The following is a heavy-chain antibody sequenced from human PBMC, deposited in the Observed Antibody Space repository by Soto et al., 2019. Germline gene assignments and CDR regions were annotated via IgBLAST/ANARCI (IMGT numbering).Heavy chain of an antibody. CDR2: IYYSGSA. V-gene: IGHV4-31*03. D-gene: IGHD6-19*01. CDR1: GGSVSSSDYY. J-gene: IGHJ5*02. CDR3: AREVSPNSRGWYTVLVRWFDP. Sequence: SETLSVTCTVAGGSVSSSDYYWSWIRKHPGKGLEWIGYIYYSGSAYYNPSLKSRVTISVDTSKNQFSLKLTSVTAADTAVYYCAREVSPNSRGWYTVLVRWFDPWGQGTLVTVSS.